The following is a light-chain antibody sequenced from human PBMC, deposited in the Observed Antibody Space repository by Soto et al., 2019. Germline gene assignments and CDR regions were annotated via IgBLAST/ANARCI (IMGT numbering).Light chain of an antibody. CDR3: QQYGSSLGT. Sequence: EVVLTQSPGTLSLSPGERATLSCRASQSVSSSYLAWYQQKPGQAPRLLIYGASSRATSIPDRFSGSGSGTDFTLTISRLEPEDFAVYYCQQYGSSLGTFGPGTKVAIK. CDR1: QSVSSSY. V-gene: IGKV3-20*01. CDR2: GAS. J-gene: IGKJ3*01.